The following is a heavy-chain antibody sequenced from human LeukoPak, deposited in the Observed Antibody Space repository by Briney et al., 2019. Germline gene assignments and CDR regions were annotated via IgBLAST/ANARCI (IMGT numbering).Heavy chain of an antibody. CDR1: GFTFSSYS. J-gene: IGHJ4*02. CDR2: ISSSSSTM. Sequence: PGGSLRLSCAASGFTFSSYSMNWVRQAPGKGLEWVSYISSSSSTMYYADSVKGRFTISRDNAKNSLYLQMNSLRAEDTAVYYCARGYCSSTSCLPDNWGQGTLVTVSS. V-gene: IGHV3-48*04. CDR3: ARGYCSSTSCLPDN. D-gene: IGHD2-2*01.